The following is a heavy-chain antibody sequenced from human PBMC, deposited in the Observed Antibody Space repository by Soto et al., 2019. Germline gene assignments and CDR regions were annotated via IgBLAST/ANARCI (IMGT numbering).Heavy chain of an antibody. Sequence: QLQLQESGSGLVKPSQPLSRTCAVSGGSISSGGYSWRWIRQPPGKGLDWIGYIYHSWSTYYNPSHQRRVNISVDRSKNQLSLKLSSVTAAETAVDYCARDFGLRAHDAFDIWGQGTMFTVS. J-gene: IGHJ3*02. CDR2: IYHSWST. D-gene: IGHD4-17*01. CDR3: ARDFGLRAHDAFDI. V-gene: IGHV4-30-2*01. CDR1: GGSISSGGYS.